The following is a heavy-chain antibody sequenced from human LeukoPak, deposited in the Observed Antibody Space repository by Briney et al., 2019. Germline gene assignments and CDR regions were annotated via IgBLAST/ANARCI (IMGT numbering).Heavy chain of an antibody. CDR1: GFTFSSSA. D-gene: IGHD2-15*01. Sequence: GSLRLSCAASGFTFSSSAMSWVRPAPGKGLEWVSAISNNGGYTYYADSVQGRFTISRDNSKNRLCLQMNSLGAEDTAVYYCAKQLGYCSDGSCYFPYWGQGTLVTVSS. V-gene: IGHV3-23*01. CDR2: ISNNGGYT. J-gene: IGHJ4*02. CDR3: AKQLGYCSDGSCYFPY.